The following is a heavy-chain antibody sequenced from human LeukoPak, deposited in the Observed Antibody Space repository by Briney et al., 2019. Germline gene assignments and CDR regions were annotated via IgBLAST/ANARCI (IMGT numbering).Heavy chain of an antibody. Sequence: GGSLRLSCAASGFTFSSYSMNWVRQAPGKGLEWVSSISSSSSYIYYADSVKGRFTISRDNAKNSLYLQMSSLRAEDTAVYYCAAYCSGGSCYMDFDYWGQGTLVTVSS. J-gene: IGHJ4*02. CDR2: ISSSSSYI. CDR1: GFTFSSYS. V-gene: IGHV3-21*01. CDR3: AAYCSGGSCYMDFDY. D-gene: IGHD2-15*01.